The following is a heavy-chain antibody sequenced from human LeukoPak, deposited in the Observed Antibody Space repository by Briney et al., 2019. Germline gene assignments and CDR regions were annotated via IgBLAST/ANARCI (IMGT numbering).Heavy chain of an antibody. V-gene: IGHV4-59*12. Sequence: PSETLSLTCTVSGASIKSYYWSWMRQPPGKGLEWIGHSFYSGSTYYNPSLKSRVTISVDTSKNQFSLKLSSVTAADTAVYYCARDRGEGWFDPWGQGTLVTVSS. CDR1: GASIKSYY. J-gene: IGHJ5*02. CDR3: ARDRGEGWFDP. D-gene: IGHD3-16*01. CDR2: SFYSGST.